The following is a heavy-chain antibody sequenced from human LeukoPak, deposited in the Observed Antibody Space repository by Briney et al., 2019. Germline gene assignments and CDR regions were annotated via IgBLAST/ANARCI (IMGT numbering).Heavy chain of an antibody. D-gene: IGHD4-11*01. J-gene: IGHJ3*02. CDR2: ISSSSSPI. Sequence: PGGSLRLSCAASGFTFSTYSMNWVRQAPGKGLEWVSYISSSSSPIYYADSVKGRFTISRDNAKNSLYLQMNSLRAEDTAVYYCARTRPLDYLQGRSGFDIWGQGTRVTVSS. CDR3: ARTRPLDYLQGRSGFDI. CDR1: GFTFSTYS. V-gene: IGHV3-48*04.